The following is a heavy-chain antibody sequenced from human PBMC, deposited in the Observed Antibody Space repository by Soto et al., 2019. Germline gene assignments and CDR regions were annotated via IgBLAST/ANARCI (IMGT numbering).Heavy chain of an antibody. CDR2: INPNSGGT. V-gene: IGHV1-2*04. J-gene: IGHJ4*02. Sequence: GSVKVSFKTSGYPFTAYYMHWVRQAPGQGLEWMGWINPNSGGTNYAQKFQGWVTMTRDTSITTAYMELSRLTSDDTAVYYCARDSVYNSYGTYFDYWGQGSMVTVSS. CDR1: GYPFTAYY. CDR3: ARDSVYNSYGTYFDY. D-gene: IGHD5-18*01.